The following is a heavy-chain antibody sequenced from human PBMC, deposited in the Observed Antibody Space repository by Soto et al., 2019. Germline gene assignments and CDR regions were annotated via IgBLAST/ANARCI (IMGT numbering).Heavy chain of an antibody. CDR2: IYYSGST. CDR3: AREIGYCSSSSCSGAFDI. Sequence: PSETLSLTCTFSGDSISSYYWSWIRQPPGKGLEWIGYIYYSGSTNYNPSLKSRVTISVDTSKNQFSLKLSSVTAADTAVYYCAREIGYCSSSSCSGAFDIWGQGTMVTVSS. V-gene: IGHV4-59*12. CDR1: GDSISSYY. D-gene: IGHD2-2*01. J-gene: IGHJ3*02.